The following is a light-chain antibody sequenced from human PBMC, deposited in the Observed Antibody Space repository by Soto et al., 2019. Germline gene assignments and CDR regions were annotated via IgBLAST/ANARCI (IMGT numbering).Light chain of an antibody. CDR2: DAS. CDR3: LQHNSYPRT. V-gene: IGKV1-5*01. J-gene: IGKJ3*01. CDR1: QSVSDW. Sequence: DIQMTQSPSTLSASVGDRVTITCRASQSVSDWLAWYQQKPGKAPKLLIYDASSLESGVPSRFSGSGSGTEFTLTISSLQPEDFATYYCLQHNSYPRTFGPGTKVDI.